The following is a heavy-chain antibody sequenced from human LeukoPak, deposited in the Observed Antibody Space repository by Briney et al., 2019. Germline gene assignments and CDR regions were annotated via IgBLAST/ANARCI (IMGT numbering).Heavy chain of an antibody. V-gene: IGHV4-34*01. CDR2: INHSGCT. D-gene: IGHD3-10*01. CDR3: ARYYYGSGSYFLADYYYYYMDV. J-gene: IGHJ6*03. CDR1: GGSFSGYY. Sequence: TVTLSLTCAVYGGSFSGYYWSWIRQPPGKGLEWIGEINHSGCTNYNPSLKSRVTISVDTSKNQFSLKLSSVTAADTAVYYCARYYYGSGSYFLADYYYYYMDVWGKGTTVTVSS.